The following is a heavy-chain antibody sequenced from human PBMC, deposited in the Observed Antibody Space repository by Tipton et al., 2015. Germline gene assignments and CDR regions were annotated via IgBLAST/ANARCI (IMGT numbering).Heavy chain of an antibody. CDR2: IYHTGTS. J-gene: IGHJ5*02. V-gene: IGHV4-31*11. D-gene: IGHD6-25*01. CDR3: VCSADTCSHT. Sequence: TLSLTCDVSGVSVRTSPHYWAWIRQQPGQGLEWIGYIYHTGTSYYSPALRSRLLISLDTSRNHFSLDLTSVTAADTAVYFCVCSADTCSHTWGQGMLVVVSS. CDR1: GVSVRTSPHY.